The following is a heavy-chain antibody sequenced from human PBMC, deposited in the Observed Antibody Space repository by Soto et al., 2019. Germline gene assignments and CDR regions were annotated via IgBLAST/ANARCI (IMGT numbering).Heavy chain of an antibody. CDR2: LYYSGST. CDR1: GGSISSSSYY. V-gene: IGHV4-39*01. J-gene: IGHJ4*02. Sequence: QLQLQESGPGLVKPSETLSLTCTVSGGSISSSSYYWGWIRQPPGKGLEWIGSLYYSGSTYYNPSLKSRVTISVDTSKNQFSLNLSSVTAADMAVYYCEGSGYSPFDYWGQGTLLTVSS. CDR3: EGSGYSPFDY. D-gene: IGHD3-22*01.